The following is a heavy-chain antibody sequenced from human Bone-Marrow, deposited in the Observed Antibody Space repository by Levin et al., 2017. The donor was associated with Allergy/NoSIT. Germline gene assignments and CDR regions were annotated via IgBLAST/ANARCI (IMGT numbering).Heavy chain of an antibody. D-gene: IGHD2-2*02. V-gene: IGHV3-30*03. CDR3: ARDFHYTGTIDY. J-gene: IGHJ4*02. CDR2: ISYDGSDE. Sequence: PGGSLRLSCAVSGFPFKNYGIHWVRQAPGKGLEWATFISYDGSDENYADSVKGRFIITRDTSKNTVYLQLNSLRPEDSAVYYCARDFHYTGTIDYWGQGTLVTVSS. CDR1: GFPFKNYG.